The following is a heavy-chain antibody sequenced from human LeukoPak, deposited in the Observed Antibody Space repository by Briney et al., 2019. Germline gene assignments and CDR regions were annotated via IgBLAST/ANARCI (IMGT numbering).Heavy chain of an antibody. CDR1: GFTFSSFS. V-gene: IGHV3-30*18. J-gene: IGHJ4*02. CDR3: AKEGFDS. Sequence: GGSLRLSCAATGFTFSSFSMHWVRQAPGKGLEWVAVISYDGSNKYYADSVKGRFAISRDNSKNTLYLQMNSLRAEDTAVYYCAKEGFDSWGQGTLVTVSS. CDR2: ISYDGSNK.